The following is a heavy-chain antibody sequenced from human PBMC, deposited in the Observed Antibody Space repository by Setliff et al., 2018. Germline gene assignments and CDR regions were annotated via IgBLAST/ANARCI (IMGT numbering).Heavy chain of an antibody. J-gene: IGHJ4*02. Sequence: GGSLRLSCAASGFMFSTYGMHWVRQAPGKGLEWVAYIRSDGSNKYYTDLVKGRFSITRDNSKNTLYLQMSSLRPEDTALYYCAKPRPGWPAGFDSWGQGTLGTVSS. CDR3: AKPRPGWPAGFDS. V-gene: IGHV3-30*02. D-gene: IGHD6-19*01. CDR1: GFMFSTYG. CDR2: IRSDGSNK.